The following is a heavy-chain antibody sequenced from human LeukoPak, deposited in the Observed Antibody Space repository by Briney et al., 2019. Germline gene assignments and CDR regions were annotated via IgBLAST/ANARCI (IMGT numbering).Heavy chain of an antibody. CDR3: ATSMYDILTGEANMDV. D-gene: IGHD3-9*01. J-gene: IGHJ6*03. CDR1: GGSFSGYY. CDR2: INHSGST. Sequence: SETLSLTCAVYGGSFSGYYWSWIRQPPGKGLEWIGEINHSGSTNYNPSLKSRVTISVDTSKNQFSLKLSSVTAADTAVYYCATSMYDILTGEANMDVWGKGTTVTVSS. V-gene: IGHV4-34*01.